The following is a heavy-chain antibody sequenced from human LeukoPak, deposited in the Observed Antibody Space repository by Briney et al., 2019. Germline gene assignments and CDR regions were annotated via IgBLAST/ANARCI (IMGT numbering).Heavy chain of an antibody. CDR2: IKQDGSEK. D-gene: IGHD2-15*01. Sequence: PGGSLRLSCAASGFTFSSYWMSWVRQAQGKGLEWVANIKQDGSEKYYVDSVKGRFTISRDNAKNSLYLQMNSLRAEDSAVYYCARDRGFVVVVAATYYFDYWGQGTLVTVSS. V-gene: IGHV3-7*01. CDR3: ARDRGFVVVVAATYYFDY. CDR1: GFTFSSYW. J-gene: IGHJ4*02.